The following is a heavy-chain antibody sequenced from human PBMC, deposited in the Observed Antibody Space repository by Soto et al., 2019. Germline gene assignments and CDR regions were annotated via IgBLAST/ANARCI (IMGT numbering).Heavy chain of an antibody. D-gene: IGHD6-19*01. J-gene: IGHJ2*01. Sequence: GESLKISCQGSGYRFSTYWIGWVRQMPGKGLEWIGIIYPGDSETRYNPSFQGQVTISADKSNSTAYLPWSNLKASDTAIYYCARHLGVTVAGTRWYFEPWGRGTLVTVSS. CDR2: IYPGDSET. V-gene: IGHV5-51*01. CDR3: ARHLGVTVAGTRWYFEP. CDR1: GYRFSTYW.